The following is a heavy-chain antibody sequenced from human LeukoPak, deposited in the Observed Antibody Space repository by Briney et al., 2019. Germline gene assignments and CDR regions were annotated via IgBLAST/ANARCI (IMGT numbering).Heavy chain of an antibody. CDR3: AKGNVDTAMAPIGSYYFDY. CDR2: ISSSSSTI. Sequence: GGSLRLSCAASGFSFSSYNMNWVRQAPGKGLEWVSYISSSSSTIYYADSVKGRFTVSRDNAKNSLYLQMNSLRAEDTAVYYCAKGNVDTAMAPIGSYYFDYWGQGTLVAVSS. J-gene: IGHJ4*02. CDR1: GFSFSSYN. V-gene: IGHV3-48*04. D-gene: IGHD5-18*01.